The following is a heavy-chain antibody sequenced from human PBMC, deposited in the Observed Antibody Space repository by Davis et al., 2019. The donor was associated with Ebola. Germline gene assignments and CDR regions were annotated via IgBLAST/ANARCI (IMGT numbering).Heavy chain of an antibody. V-gene: IGHV3-43*02. CDR1: GFTFDDYA. J-gene: IGHJ1*01. CDR2: ISGDGHST. D-gene: IGHD2-15*01. CDR3: VKDEGYCGGGSCYSYFQH. Sequence: GESLKISCAASGFTFDDYAMHWVRQRPGEGLEWASAISGDGHSTYYGDSVRGRFTISRDNSENSLYLQMKSLRTEDTALYYCVKDEGYCGGGSCYSYFQHWGQGTLVTVSS.